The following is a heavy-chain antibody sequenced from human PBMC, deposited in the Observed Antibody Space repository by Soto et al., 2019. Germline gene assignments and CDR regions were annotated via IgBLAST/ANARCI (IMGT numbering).Heavy chain of an antibody. Sequence: QVQLVQSGAVVKKPGSSVKVSCKASGGTFSSYAISWVRQAPGQGLGWMGGIIPIFGTADYAQKFQGRVTITADESTSTAYMELSSLRSEDTAVYYWASVETQRYYYGMDVWGQGTTGTVSS. CDR2: IIPIFGTA. V-gene: IGHV1-69*12. CDR3: ASVETQRYYYGMDV. D-gene: IGHD2-15*01. CDR1: GGTFSSYA. J-gene: IGHJ6*02.